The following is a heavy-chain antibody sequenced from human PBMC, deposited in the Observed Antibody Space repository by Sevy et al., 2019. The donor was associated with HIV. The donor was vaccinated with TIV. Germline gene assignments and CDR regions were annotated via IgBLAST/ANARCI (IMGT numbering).Heavy chain of an antibody. CDR3: AIALRGQQQLGPFDY. CDR1: GFTFSSYA. J-gene: IGHJ4*02. D-gene: IGHD6-13*01. CDR2: FSGSGGST. Sequence: GGSLRLSCAASGFTFSSYAMSWVRQAPGKGLEWVSAFSGSGGSTYYADSVKGRFTISRDNSKSTLYLQMNSLRAEDTAGYYCAIALRGQQQLGPFDYWGQGTLVTVSS. V-gene: IGHV3-23*01.